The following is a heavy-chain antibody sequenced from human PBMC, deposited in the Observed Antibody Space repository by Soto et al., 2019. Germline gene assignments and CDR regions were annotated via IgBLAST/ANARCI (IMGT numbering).Heavy chain of an antibody. CDR3: ASDGPTYYYDSSGYYPTFDY. CDR2: ISSSGGNT. Sequence: PGGSLRRSCAASGFTFSSYAMSWVRQAPGKGLEWVSAISSSGGNTYYTDSVKGRVTISKDNSKNTLYLQMNSLRVEDTAEYYCASDGPTYYYDSSGYYPTFDYWGQGTLVTVSS. D-gene: IGHD3-22*01. J-gene: IGHJ4*02. V-gene: IGHV3-23*01. CDR1: GFTFSSYA.